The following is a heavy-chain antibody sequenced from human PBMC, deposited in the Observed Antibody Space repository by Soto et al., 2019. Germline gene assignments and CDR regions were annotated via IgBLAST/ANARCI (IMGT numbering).Heavy chain of an antibody. CDR3: ARTTPYWYFDL. Sequence: QVQLVESGGGVVQPGRSLRLSCAASGFTFSSYGMHWVRQAPGKGLEWVAVIWYDGSNKYYADSVKGRFTISRDNSKNTLYLQMNSLSAEDTAVYYCARTTPYWYFDLWGRGTLVTVSS. D-gene: IGHD1-1*01. V-gene: IGHV3-33*01. CDR2: IWYDGSNK. J-gene: IGHJ2*01. CDR1: GFTFSSYG.